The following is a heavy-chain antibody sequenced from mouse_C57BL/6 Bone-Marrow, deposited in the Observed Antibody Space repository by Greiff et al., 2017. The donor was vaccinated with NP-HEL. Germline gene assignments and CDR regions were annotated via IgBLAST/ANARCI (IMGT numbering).Heavy chain of an antibody. Sequence: EVKVVESGGDLVKPGGSLKLSCAASGFTFSSYGMSWVRQTPDKRLEWVATISSGGSYTYYPDSVKGRFTISRDNAKNTLYLQMSSLKSEDTAMYYCARALGDGTWFAYWGQGTLVTVSA. D-gene: IGHD3-1*01. CDR2: ISSGGSYT. J-gene: IGHJ3*01. V-gene: IGHV5-6*01. CDR1: GFTFSSYG. CDR3: ARALGDGTWFAY.